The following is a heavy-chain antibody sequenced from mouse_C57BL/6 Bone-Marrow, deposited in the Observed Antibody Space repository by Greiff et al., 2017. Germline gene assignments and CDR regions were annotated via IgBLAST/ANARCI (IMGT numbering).Heavy chain of an antibody. CDR2: IDPSDSYT. V-gene: IGHV1-50*01. J-gene: IGHJ3*01. D-gene: IGHD1-1*02. Sequence: QVQLQQPGAELVKPGASVKLSCKASGYTFTSYWMQWVKQRPGQGLEWIGAIDPSDSYTNYKQKFKGKATLTVDTSSSTAYMQLSSLTSEDSAVYYCALVAWFAYWGQGTLVTVSA. CDR1: GYTFTSYW. CDR3: ALVAWFAY.